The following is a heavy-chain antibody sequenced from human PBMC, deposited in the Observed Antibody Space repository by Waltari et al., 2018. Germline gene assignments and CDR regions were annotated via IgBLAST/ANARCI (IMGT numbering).Heavy chain of an antibody. CDR1: GGSFSGYY. Sequence: QVQLQQWGAGLLKPSETLSLTCAVYGGSFSGYYWSWIRQPPGKGLEWIGEINHSGSTNHNPSLKSRVTISVDTSKNQFSLKLSSVTAADTAVYYCARGLGAIFGVAVYYYYGMDVWGQGTTVTVSS. D-gene: IGHD3-3*01. V-gene: IGHV4-34*01. CDR2: INHSGST. J-gene: IGHJ6*02. CDR3: ARGLGAIFGVAVYYYYGMDV.